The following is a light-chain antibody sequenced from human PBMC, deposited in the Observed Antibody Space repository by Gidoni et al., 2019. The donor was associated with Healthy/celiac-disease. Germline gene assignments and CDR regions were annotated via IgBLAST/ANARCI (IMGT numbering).Light chain of an antibody. J-gene: IGLJ1*01. V-gene: IGLV3-21*03. CDR2: DDS. Sequence: SYVLTQPPSVSVAPGKTARITCGGNNIGSKSVHWYQQKPVQAPVLFVYDDSDRPSGIPELFSGSNSGNTATLTISRVEAGDEADYYCQVWDSSRDHPNYVFGTGTKVTVL. CDR1: NIGSKS. CDR3: QVWDSSRDHPNYV.